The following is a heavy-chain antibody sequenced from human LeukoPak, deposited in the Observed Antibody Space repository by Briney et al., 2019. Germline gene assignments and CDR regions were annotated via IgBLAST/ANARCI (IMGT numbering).Heavy chain of an antibody. CDR3: ARGDYGSGSSDY. D-gene: IGHD3-10*01. CDR1: GFTFSSYG. V-gene: IGHV3-33*01. CDR2: IWHDGSNK. Sequence: GRSLRLSCAASGFTFSSYGMHWVRQAPGKGLEWVAVIWHDGSNKYYADSVKGRFTISKDNSKNTLYLQMNSLRAEDTAVYYCARGDYGSGSSDYWGQGTLVTVSS. J-gene: IGHJ4*02.